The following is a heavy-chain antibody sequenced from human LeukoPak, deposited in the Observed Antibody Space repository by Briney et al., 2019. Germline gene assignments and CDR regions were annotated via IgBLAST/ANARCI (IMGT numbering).Heavy chain of an antibody. CDR2: IYTSGST. CDR1: GGSISSYY. Sequence: PSETLSLTCTVSGGSISSYYWSWIRQPAGKGLEWIGRIYTSGSTNYNPSLKSRVTISVDTSKNQFSLKLSSVTAADTAVYYCARYSGSYRAGWYFDLWGRGTLVTVSS. J-gene: IGHJ2*01. V-gene: IGHV4-4*07. D-gene: IGHD1-26*01. CDR3: ARYSGSYRAGWYFDL.